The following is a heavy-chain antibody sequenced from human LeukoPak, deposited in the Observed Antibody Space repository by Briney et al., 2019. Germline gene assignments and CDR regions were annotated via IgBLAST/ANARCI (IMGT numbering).Heavy chain of an antibody. V-gene: IGHV1-69*05. CDR1: GGTFSSYA. CDR2: IIPIFGTA. D-gene: IGHD4-23*01. Sequence: SVKVSCKASGGTFSSYAISWVRQAPGQGLEWMGGIIPIFGTANYAQKFQGRVTITTDESTSTAYMELSSLRSEDTAVYYCASTSPFYGGNVPEGRYAFDIWGQGTMVTVSS. J-gene: IGHJ3*02. CDR3: ASTSPFYGGNVPEGRYAFDI.